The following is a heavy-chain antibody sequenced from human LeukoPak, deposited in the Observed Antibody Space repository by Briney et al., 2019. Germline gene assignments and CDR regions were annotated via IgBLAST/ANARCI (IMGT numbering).Heavy chain of an antibody. V-gene: IGHV3-7*01. CDR1: GFSFTNSW. Sequence: GGSLRLSCAASGFSFTNSWMAWVRQAPGKGLEWVANIKQDGSTRHYADSLKGRFTISRDNPKNSLYLQMNNLRADDTAVYYCTRDTDGSLDYWGQGILVTVAS. CDR3: TRDTDGSLDY. J-gene: IGHJ4*02. CDR2: IKQDGSTR. D-gene: IGHD1-26*01.